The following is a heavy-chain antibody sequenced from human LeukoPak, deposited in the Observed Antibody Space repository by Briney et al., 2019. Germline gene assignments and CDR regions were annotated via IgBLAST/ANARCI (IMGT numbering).Heavy chain of an antibody. V-gene: IGHV3-30*02. CDR2: IRYDGSNK. Sequence: GGSLRLSCAASGFTFSSYGMHWFGQAPGKGLEWVAFIRYDGSNKYYADSVKGRFTISRDNSKNTLYLQMNSLRAEDTAVYYCAKGRGYSYGYYFDYWGQGTLVTVSS. D-gene: IGHD5-18*01. CDR3: AKGRGYSYGYYFDY. CDR1: GFTFSSYG. J-gene: IGHJ4*02.